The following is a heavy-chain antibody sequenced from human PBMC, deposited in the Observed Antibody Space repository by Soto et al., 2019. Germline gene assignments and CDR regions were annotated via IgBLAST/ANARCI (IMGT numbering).Heavy chain of an antibody. J-gene: IGHJ4*02. CDR3: AKTPGVIVVVTAFDH. CDR2: ISGSGASK. Sequence: EVELLESGGGMVQPGGSLRLSCVASGFTFSRHALAWVRQVPGKGLEWVSAISGSGASKYDADSVKGRFTISRDNSNNTLFLQMNSLRADTAVYYCAKTPGVIVVVTAFDHWGRGIPVIVSS. CDR1: GFTFSRHA. D-gene: IGHD3-22*01. V-gene: IGHV3-23*01.